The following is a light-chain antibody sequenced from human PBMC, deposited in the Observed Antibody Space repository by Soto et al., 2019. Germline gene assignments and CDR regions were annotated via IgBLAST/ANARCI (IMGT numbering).Light chain of an antibody. CDR1: QIVSSTY. V-gene: IGKV3-20*01. J-gene: IGKJ2*01. CDR3: QQYGSSPLYT. Sequence: EIVLTQSPGTLSLSPGERATLSCRASQIVSSTYLAWYQQKPGQAPRLLIYGASSRATGIPDRFSGSRSGTDFTLTISRLEPEDFAVYYCQQYGSSPLYTFGQGTKLDIK. CDR2: GAS.